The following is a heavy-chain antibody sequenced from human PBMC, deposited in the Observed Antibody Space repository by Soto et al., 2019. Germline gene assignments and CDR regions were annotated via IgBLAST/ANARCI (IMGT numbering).Heavy chain of an antibody. J-gene: IGHJ4*02. Sequence: GGSLRLSCASSGFTFSTYTMNWVRQAPGKGLELVSSSNGRCNYIYYAESVKGRFTISRDNAKNSLYLQMDRLRAEDTAVYYFVREDGKVGTHSAFAYWGLGALVTVSS. CDR3: VREDGKVGTHSAFAY. V-gene: IGHV3-21*01. D-gene: IGHD1-26*01. CDR2: SNGRCNYI. CDR1: GFTFSTYT.